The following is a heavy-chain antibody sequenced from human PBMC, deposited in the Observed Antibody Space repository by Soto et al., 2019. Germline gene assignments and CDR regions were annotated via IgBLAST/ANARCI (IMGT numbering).Heavy chain of an antibody. CDR2: IYPGDSDT. CDR1: GYSFSRYW. J-gene: IGHJ4*02. V-gene: IGHV5-51*01. CDR3: ARDTFSGDSSGPHY. Sequence: PGESLKISCKGSGYSFSRYWIAWVRQTPGKGLEWMGLIYPGDSDTRYSPSFQGQVTISADKSITTANLQRSSLKASDTAIYYCARDTFSGDSSGPHYWGQGTLVTVSS. D-gene: IGHD3-22*01.